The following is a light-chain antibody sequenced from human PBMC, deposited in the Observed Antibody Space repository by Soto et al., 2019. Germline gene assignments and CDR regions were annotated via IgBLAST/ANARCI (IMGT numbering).Light chain of an antibody. Sequence: EIRLTQSPSSLSASVGDRVTIACRASHDINNFLAWFQQKPGKVPELLMYAASTLKSGVPSRFSGSGSGTDFTLTIDGLQPEDFATYFRQNYNSVPYTFGQGTKLEIK. CDR3: QNYNSVPYT. V-gene: IGKV1-27*01. CDR2: AAS. CDR1: HDINNF. J-gene: IGKJ2*01.